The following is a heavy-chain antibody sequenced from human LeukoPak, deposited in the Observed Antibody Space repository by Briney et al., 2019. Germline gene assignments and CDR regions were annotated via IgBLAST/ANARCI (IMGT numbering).Heavy chain of an antibody. J-gene: IGHJ3*02. CDR3: ARDLMYYDFSGGAFDI. CDR2: INTNTGNP. CDR1: GYTFTSYA. D-gene: IGHD3-3*01. V-gene: IGHV7-4-1*02. Sequence: ASVKVSCKASGYTFTSYAMNWVRQAPGQGLEWMGWINTNTGNPTYAQGFTGRFVFSLDTSVSTAYLQISSLKAEDTAVYYCARDLMYYDFSGGAFDIWGQGTMVTVSS.